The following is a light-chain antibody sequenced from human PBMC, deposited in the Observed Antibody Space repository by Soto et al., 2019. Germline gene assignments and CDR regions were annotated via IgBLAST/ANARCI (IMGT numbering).Light chain of an antibody. V-gene: IGKV3-20*01. J-gene: IGKJ2*01. CDR2: GAS. CDR1: QSISSNN. Sequence: EIVLTQSPGTLSLSPGERAILSCRASQSISSNNLAWYQQKPGQAPRLLIYGASSRATGIPARFSGGGSGTDFTLTINRLEPEDFALYYCQQYGSSPENTFGLGTKVDIK. CDR3: QQYGSSPENT.